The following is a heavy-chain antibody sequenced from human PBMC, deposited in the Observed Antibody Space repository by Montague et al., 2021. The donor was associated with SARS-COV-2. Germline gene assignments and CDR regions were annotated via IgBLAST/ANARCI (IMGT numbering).Heavy chain of an antibody. Sequence: SETLSLTCDVSGASITSDETCSWVCQPPGKRLEWLGEIHRDGKTXNNPPLRSRVTLYVDKSNNQLSLRLTSVTAADTDVYYCARFCTSAWRQLDCWGQGILVTVSS. V-gene: IGHV4-4*02. CDR2: IHRDGKT. CDR1: GASITSDET. J-gene: IGHJ4*02. D-gene: IGHD6-19*01. CDR3: ARFCTSAWRQLDC.